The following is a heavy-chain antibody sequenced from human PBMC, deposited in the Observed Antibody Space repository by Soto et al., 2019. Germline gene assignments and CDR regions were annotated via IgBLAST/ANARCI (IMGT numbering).Heavy chain of an antibody. J-gene: IGHJ4*02. CDR3: ARDGMIVVVAKATMAY. Sequence: GASVKVSCKASGYTFTSYGISWVRQAPGQGLKWMGWISAYNGNTNYAQKLQGRVTMTTDTSTSTAYMELRSLRSDDTAVYYCARDGMIVVVAKATMAYWGQGTLVTVSS. D-gene: IGHD2-15*01. CDR1: GYTFTSYG. CDR2: ISAYNGNT. V-gene: IGHV1-18*01.